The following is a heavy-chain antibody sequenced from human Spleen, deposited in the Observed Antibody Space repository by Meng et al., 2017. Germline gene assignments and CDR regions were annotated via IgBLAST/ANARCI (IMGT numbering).Heavy chain of an antibody. D-gene: IGHD2-21*02. CDR1: GYTFTTYD. J-gene: IGHJ6*02. Sequence: ASVKVSCKASGYTFTTYDINWVRQATGQGLEWMGWMNPNSGNTGYAQKFQGRVTLTADTPTNTAYMDVRSLRSDDTAVYFCARDYCGGDCYSFTYYYNGMDVWGQGTTVTVSS. CDR2: MNPNSGNT. V-gene: IGHV1-8*01. CDR3: ARDYCGGDCYSFTYYYNGMDV.